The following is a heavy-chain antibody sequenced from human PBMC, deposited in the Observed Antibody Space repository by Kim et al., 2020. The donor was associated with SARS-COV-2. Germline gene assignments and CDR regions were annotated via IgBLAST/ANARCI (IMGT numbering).Heavy chain of an antibody. D-gene: IGHD6-13*01. CDR1: GFTFSSYS. CDR3: ARRCIAAAGINDY. CDR2: ISSSSSYI. V-gene: IGHV3-21*01. Sequence: GGSLRLSCAASGFTFSSYSMNWVRQAPGKGLEWVSSISSSSSYIYYADSVKARFTISRDNAKNSLYLQMNSLRAEDTAVYYCARRCIAAAGINDYWGQGTLVTVSS. J-gene: IGHJ4*02.